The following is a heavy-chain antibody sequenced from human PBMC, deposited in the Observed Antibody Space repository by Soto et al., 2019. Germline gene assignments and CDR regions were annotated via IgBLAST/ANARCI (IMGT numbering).Heavy chain of an antibody. J-gene: IGHJ6*02. CDR1: GYTFTSYG. V-gene: IGHV1-18*01. CDR2: ISAYNGNT. CDR3: ARVLCSSSWYRDYYYGMDV. D-gene: IGHD6-13*01. Sequence: QVQLVQSGAEVKKPGASVKVSCKASGYTFTSYGISWVRQAPGQGLEWMGWISAYNGNTNYAQKLQGRVTMTTDTSTSKAYMELRSLRSDDTAVYYCARVLCSSSWYRDYYYGMDVWVQGTTVTVSS.